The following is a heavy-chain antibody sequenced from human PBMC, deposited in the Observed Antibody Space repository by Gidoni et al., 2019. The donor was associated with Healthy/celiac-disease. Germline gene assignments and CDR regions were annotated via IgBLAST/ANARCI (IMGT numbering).Heavy chain of an antibody. CDR3: ASTLLNYYGSGSAYYFDY. J-gene: IGHJ4*02. V-gene: IGHV4-34*01. D-gene: IGHD3-10*01. CDR2: INHSGST. Sequence: QVQLQQWGAGLLKPSETLSLTCAVYGGSFSGYYWSWIRQPPGKGLEWIGEINHSGSTNYNPSLKSRVTISVDTSKNQFSLKLSSVTAADTAVYYCASTLLNYYGSGSAYYFDYWGQGTLVTVSS. CDR1: GGSFSGYY.